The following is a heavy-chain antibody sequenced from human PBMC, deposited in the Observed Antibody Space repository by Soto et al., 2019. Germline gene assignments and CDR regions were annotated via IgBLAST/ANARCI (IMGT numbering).Heavy chain of an antibody. D-gene: IGHD6-19*01. CDR3: ASRAVGGGIDV. Sequence: QVQLVESGGGVVQPGRSLRLSCAASGFTFSSYAMHWVRQAPGKGLEWVAVISYDGSNKYYADSVKGRFTISRDNSKNTLYLQMNRLRAEDTAVYYCASRAVGGGIDVWGQGTTVTVSS. CDR1: GFTFSSYA. J-gene: IGHJ6*02. CDR2: ISYDGSNK. V-gene: IGHV3-30-3*01.